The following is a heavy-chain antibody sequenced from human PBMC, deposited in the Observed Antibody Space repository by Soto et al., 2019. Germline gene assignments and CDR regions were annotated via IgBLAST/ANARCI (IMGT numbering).Heavy chain of an antibody. Sequence: GGSLRLSCAASGFTFSSYGMHWVRQAPGKGLEWVAVISYDGSNKYYADSVKGRFTISRDNSKNTLYLQMSSLRAEDTAVYYCAISQDRGGRTTFIYWGQGTQVTGSS. V-gene: IGHV3-30*03. D-gene: IGHD3-16*01. J-gene: IGHJ4*02. CDR2: ISYDGSNK. CDR1: GFTFSSYG. CDR3: AISQDRGGRTTFIY.